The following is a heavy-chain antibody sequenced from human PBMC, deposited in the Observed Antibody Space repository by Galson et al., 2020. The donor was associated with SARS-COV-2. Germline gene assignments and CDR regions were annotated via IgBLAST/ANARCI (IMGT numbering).Heavy chain of an antibody. D-gene: IGHD4-17*01. CDR2: INPSGGST. V-gene: IGHV1-46*01. Sequence: ASVKVSCKASGYTFTSYYMHLVRQAPGQGLEWMGIINPSGGSTSYAQKFQGRVTMTRDTSTSTVYMELSSLRSEDTAVYYCARDLTTVTTYHYYYGMDVWGQGTTVTVSS. CDR3: ARDLTTVTTYHYYYGMDV. J-gene: IGHJ6*02. CDR1: GYTFTSYY.